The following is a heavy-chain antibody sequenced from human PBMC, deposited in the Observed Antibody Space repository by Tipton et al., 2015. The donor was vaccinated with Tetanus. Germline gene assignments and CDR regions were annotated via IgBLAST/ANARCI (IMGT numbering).Heavy chain of an antibody. CDR2: FYPGDSET. D-gene: IGHD6-6*01. CDR1: GYSFDTYW. Sequence: QLVQSGAEVKKPGESLKISCQCSGYSFDTYWIAWVRQVPGKGLEWMGIFYPGDSETRYSPSFQGHVTMSADKSINTAYLQWNSLKASDTAMYFCARLHLRTFASSSGYWGQGTLVTVSS. CDR3: ARLHLRTFASSSGY. V-gene: IGHV5-51*01. J-gene: IGHJ4*02.